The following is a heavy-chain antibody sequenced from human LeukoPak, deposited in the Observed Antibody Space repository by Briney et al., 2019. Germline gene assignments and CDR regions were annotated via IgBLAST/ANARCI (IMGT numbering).Heavy chain of an antibody. V-gene: IGHV3-23*01. CDR3: AKHDNGFLLY. J-gene: IGHJ4*02. CDR1: GLTFSSYV. Sequence: GGSLRLSFPASGLTFSSYVMSWFRQAPGKGREWVSGISGSGGSTYYADSVKGRFTISRDNSKNTLYLQMNSLRVEDTAVYYCAKHDNGFLLYWGQGTLVTVSS. CDR2: ISGSGGST. D-gene: IGHD2-8*01.